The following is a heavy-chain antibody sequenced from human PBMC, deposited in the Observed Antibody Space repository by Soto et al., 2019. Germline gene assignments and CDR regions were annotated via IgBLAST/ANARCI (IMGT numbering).Heavy chain of an antibody. J-gene: IGHJ6*02. CDR1: GFTFSSYA. V-gene: IGHV3-66*01. CDR3: VREHYYYGLDV. CDR2: INSGGST. Sequence: GESLKISCAASGFTFSSYAMNWVRQAPGKGLEWVSAINSGGSTFYADSAKGRFTISRDNSKNTLYLQMNSLRVEDTAMYYCVREHYYYGLDVWGQGTAVTVSS.